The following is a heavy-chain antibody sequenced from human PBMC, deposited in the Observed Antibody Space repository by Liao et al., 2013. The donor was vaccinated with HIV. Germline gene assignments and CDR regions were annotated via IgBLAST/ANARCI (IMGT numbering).Heavy chain of an antibody. CDR3: ARENGYNYGSYYYYYYMDV. J-gene: IGHJ6*03. CDR2: IYTSGST. V-gene: IGHV4-4*07. Sequence: QVQLQESGPGLVKPSETLSLTCTVSGGSISSYYWSWIRQPAGKGLEWIGRIYTSGSTNFNPSLKSRVTMSVDTSKNQFSLKLSSVTAADTAVYYCARENGYNYGSYYYYYYMDVWGERDRRSPSP. D-gene: IGHD5-18*01. CDR1: GGSISSYY.